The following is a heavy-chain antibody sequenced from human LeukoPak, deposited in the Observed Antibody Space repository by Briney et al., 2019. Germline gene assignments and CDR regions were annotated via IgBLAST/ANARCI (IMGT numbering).Heavy chain of an antibody. CDR2: IYSGGST. CDR3: ARSQNNYDILTGYYPISFDY. Sequence: GGSLRLSCAASGFTFSNYGMHWVRRAPGKGLEWVSVIYSGGSTYYADSVKGRFTISRDNSKNTLYLQMNSLRAEDTAVYYCARSQNNYDILTGYYPISFDYWGQGTLVTVSS. CDR1: GFTFSNYG. D-gene: IGHD3-9*01. V-gene: IGHV3-53*01. J-gene: IGHJ4*02.